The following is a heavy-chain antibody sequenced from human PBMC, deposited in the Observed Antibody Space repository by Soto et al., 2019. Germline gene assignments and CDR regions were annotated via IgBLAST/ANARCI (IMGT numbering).Heavy chain of an antibody. CDR3: ARDARIAKGRITWFDP. V-gene: IGHV1-58*01. Sequence: QMQLVQSGPEVKKPGTSVKVSCKASGFTLGFTFSTSAVQWVRQTRGQRLEWIGWIVVGSGNPNYAQKFQERVTITRDMSISTAYMELSRLRSDDTAVYYCARDARIAKGRITWFDPWGQGTLVTVSS. CDR1: GFTLGFTFSTSA. J-gene: IGHJ5*02. CDR2: IVVGSGNP. D-gene: IGHD3-16*01.